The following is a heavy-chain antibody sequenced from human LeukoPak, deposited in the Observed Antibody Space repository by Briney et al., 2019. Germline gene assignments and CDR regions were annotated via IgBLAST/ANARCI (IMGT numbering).Heavy chain of an antibody. V-gene: IGHV4-39*07. D-gene: IGHD6-19*01. Sequence: SETLSLTCTVSGGSISSSSYYWGWIRQPPGKGLEWIGSIYYSGGSYYNSSLKSRVTISIDTSKNQFSLKLSSVTAADTAVYYCARDGGYGRNAFDIWGQGTMVTVSS. CDR3: ARDGGYGRNAFDI. CDR1: GGSISSSSYY. J-gene: IGHJ3*02. CDR2: IYYSGGS.